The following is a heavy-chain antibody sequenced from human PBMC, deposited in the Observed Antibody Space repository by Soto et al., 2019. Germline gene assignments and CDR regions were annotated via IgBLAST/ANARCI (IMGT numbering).Heavy chain of an antibody. CDR2: IYYSGST. Sequence: QVQLQESGPGLVKPSETLSLTCTVSGGSISSYYWSWIRQPPGKGLEWIGYIYYSGSTNYNPSLKSRVTISVDTSKNQFSLRLSSVTAADTAVYYCAIDWGSSWFDAFDIWGQGTMVTVSS. J-gene: IGHJ3*02. CDR1: GGSISSYY. CDR3: AIDWGSSWFDAFDI. D-gene: IGHD6-13*01. V-gene: IGHV4-59*01.